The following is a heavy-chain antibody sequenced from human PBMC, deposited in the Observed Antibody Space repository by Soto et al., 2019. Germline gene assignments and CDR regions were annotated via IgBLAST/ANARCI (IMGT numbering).Heavy chain of an antibody. V-gene: IGHV3-30-3*01. D-gene: IGHD1-26*01. J-gene: IGHJ1*01. CDR3: ASDLVGATTEYFQH. CDR2: ISYDGSHK. Sequence: GGSLRLSCTASGFTFSSYAIHWVRQAPGKGLEWVAVISYDGSHKYYADAVKGRFTISRDNSKNTLYLQMNSLRAEDTAVYYCASDLVGATTEYFQHWGQGTLVTVSS. CDR1: GFTFSSYA.